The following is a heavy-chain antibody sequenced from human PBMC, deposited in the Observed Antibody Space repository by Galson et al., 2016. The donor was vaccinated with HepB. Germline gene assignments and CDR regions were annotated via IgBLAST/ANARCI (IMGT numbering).Heavy chain of an antibody. D-gene: IGHD1-26*01. Sequence: SLRLSCAASGFSFSNYDMTWVRQPPGKGLEWVSAISESGGSTHYADSVKGRFTISRDNSNNTLYLQMSSLRAEDTALYYCAKVVGVTTRGYFDYWGQGTLVTVSS. CDR3: AKVVGVTTRGYFDY. J-gene: IGHJ4*02. V-gene: IGHV3-23*01. CDR2: ISESGGST. CDR1: GFSFSNYD.